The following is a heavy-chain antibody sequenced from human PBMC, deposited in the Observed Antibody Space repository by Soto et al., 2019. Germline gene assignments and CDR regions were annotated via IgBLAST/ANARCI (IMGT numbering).Heavy chain of an antibody. J-gene: IGHJ5*02. Sequence: GSLRLSFAASGFTFSSYEMNWVRQAPGKGLEWVSYISSSGSTIYYADSVKGRFTISRDNAKNSLYLQMNSLRAEDTAVYYCARDLEGATPWGQGTLVTVSS. V-gene: IGHV3-48*03. CDR1: GFTFSSYE. CDR2: ISSSGSTI. CDR3: ARDLEGATP. D-gene: IGHD1-26*01.